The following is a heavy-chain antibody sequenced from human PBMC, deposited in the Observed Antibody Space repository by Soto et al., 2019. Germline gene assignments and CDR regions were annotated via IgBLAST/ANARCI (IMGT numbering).Heavy chain of an antibody. Sequence: PSETLSLTCTVSGGSISSSSYYWGRIRQPPGKGLEWIGSIYYSGSTYYNPSLKSRVTISVDTSKNQFSLKLSSVTAADTAVYYCASIDRGWLQRQRDYWGQGTLVTVSS. CDR3: ASIDRGWLQRQRDY. CDR2: IYYSGST. V-gene: IGHV4-39*01. J-gene: IGHJ4*02. D-gene: IGHD5-12*01. CDR1: GGSISSSSYY.